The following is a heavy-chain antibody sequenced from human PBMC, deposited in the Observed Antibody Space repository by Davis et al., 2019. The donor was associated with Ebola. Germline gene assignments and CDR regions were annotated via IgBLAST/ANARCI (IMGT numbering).Heavy chain of an antibody. V-gene: IGHV3-73*01. CDR1: GFTFSDSP. CDR3: TRHSLDSSSPFDY. CDR2: IRSNANSYAT. Sequence: GESLKISCTASGFTFSDSPIHWVRQASGKGLEWVGRIRSNANSYATGYATSVKGRFIISRDNSKNMVYLQMNSLKTEDTAVYYCTRHSLDSSSPFDYWGQGTLVTVSS. D-gene: IGHD6-6*01. J-gene: IGHJ4*02.